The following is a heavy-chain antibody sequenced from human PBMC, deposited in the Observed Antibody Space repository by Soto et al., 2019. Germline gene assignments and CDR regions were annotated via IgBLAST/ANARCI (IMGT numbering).Heavy chain of an antibody. D-gene: IGHD3-10*01. CDR2: IVGSGDST. CDR1: GFTFNSYA. J-gene: IGHJ6*02. CDR3: AKGTNLYPWFSTPYDMDV. V-gene: IGHV3-23*01. Sequence: EVQLLQSGGGLEQPGGSLRLSCATSGFTFNSYAMNWVRQAPGKGLEWVSAIVGSGDSTYYADSVKGRFTIFRDNFLDTLYLQMNSLRAEDTAVYYCAKGTNLYPWFSTPYDMDVWGQGTTVTVS.